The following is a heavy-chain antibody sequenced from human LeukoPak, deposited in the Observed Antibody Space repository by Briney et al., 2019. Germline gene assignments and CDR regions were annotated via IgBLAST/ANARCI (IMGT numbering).Heavy chain of an antibody. V-gene: IGHV1-2*02. CDR2: IDPDSGGT. D-gene: IGHD3-22*01. CDR1: GYTFTAYY. CDR3: AREYYDTSGTKFAFDI. Sequence: ASVKVSCKASGYTFTAYYLHWVRQAPGQGLEWMGCIDPDSGGTKSAQKFQGGVTMTRDTSINTASMELSRLRSDDTAVYYCAREYYDTSGTKFAFDIWGQGTMVTVSS. J-gene: IGHJ3*02.